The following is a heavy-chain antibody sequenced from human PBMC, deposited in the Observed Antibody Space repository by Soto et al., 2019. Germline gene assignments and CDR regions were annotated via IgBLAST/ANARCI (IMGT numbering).Heavy chain of an antibody. CDR1: GGFVSSGSYY. CDR2: MSHSGGT. V-gene: IGHV4-34*01. J-gene: IGHJ3*02. CDR3: ARAERGTATTVVDAFDI. D-gene: IGHD1-1*01. Sequence: QVQLQQWGAGLLKPSETLSLTCAVYGGFVSSGSYYWSWIRQPPGKGLEWIGEMSHSGGTHFNPCLKSRVTISVDTSKNQSSLKMSSLTAADTALYYCARAERGTATTVVDAFDIWGPGTMVTVSS.